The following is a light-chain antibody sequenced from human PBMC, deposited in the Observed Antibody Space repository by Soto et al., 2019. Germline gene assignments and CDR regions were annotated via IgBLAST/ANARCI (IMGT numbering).Light chain of an antibody. J-gene: IGLJ2*01. CDR1: SSDVGGYNY. Sequence: QSVLTQPASVSGSPGQSITISCTGTSSDVGGYNYVSWYQHHPGKAPTLMIYDVGNRPSGVSNRFSGSKSGNTASLTISGLQAEDEADYYCSSYTSSSTVVFGGGTKLHRP. CDR2: DVG. CDR3: SSYTSSSTVV. V-gene: IGLV2-14*03.